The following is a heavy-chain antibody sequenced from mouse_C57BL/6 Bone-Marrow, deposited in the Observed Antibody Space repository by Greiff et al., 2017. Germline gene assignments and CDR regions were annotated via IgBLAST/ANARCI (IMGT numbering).Heavy chain of an antibody. D-gene: IGHD1-1*01. CDR2: IDPENGDT. CDR3: RTARSDGVAY. CDR1: GFNFKDYY. V-gene: IGHV14-4*01. Sequence: VQLKEPGAELVRPGASVKLSCTASGFNFKDYYMHWVKQRPEQGLEWIGWIDPENGDTEYAQKFQGKATIPAETSSNTTYLQLIILTSEDTAVYYCRTARSDGVAYWGQGTLVTVTA. J-gene: IGHJ3*01.